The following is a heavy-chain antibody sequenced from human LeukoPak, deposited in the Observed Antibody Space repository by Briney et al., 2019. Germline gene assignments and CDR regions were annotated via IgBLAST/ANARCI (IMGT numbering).Heavy chain of an antibody. CDR2: IGTAGDT. J-gene: IGHJ4*02. CDR3: ARGRRGRFDY. CDR1: GFTFSSYG. Sequence: PGGSLRLSCAASGFTFSSYGMHWVRQATGKGLEWVPAIGTAGDTYYPGSVKGRFTISRENAKNSLYLQMNSLRAGDTAVYYCARGRRGRFDYWGQGTLVTVSS. V-gene: IGHV3-13*01. D-gene: IGHD3-16*01.